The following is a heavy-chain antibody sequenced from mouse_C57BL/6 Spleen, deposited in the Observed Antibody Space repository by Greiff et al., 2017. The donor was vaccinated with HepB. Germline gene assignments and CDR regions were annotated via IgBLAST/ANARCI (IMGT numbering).Heavy chain of an antibody. V-gene: IGHV2-6-1*01. CDR1: GFSLTSYG. Sequence: VKLVESGPGLVAPSQSLSITCTVSGFSLTSYGVHWVRQPPGKGLEWLVVIWSDGSTTYNSALKSRLSISKDNSKSQVFLKMNSLQTDDTAMYYCARQSLIYDGYYNAMDYWGQGTSVTVSS. CDR2: IWSDGST. D-gene: IGHD2-3*01. CDR3: ARQSLIYDGYYNAMDY. J-gene: IGHJ4*01.